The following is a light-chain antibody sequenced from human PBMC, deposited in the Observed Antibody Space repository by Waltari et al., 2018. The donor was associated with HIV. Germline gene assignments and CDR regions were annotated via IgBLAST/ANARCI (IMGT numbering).Light chain of an antibody. CDR3: QSFDSSLNAYV. J-gene: IGLJ1*01. CDR1: SSHLGATFD. Sequence: QSVLTPPPSVSGAPGQRVIISCTGSSSHLGATFDVHWYQLLPGTAPKLLIYATSNRPSGVPDRFSGSKSGTSASLAITGLQAEDEAEYYCQSFDSSLNAYVFGPGTTVVVL. CDR2: ATS. V-gene: IGLV1-40*02.